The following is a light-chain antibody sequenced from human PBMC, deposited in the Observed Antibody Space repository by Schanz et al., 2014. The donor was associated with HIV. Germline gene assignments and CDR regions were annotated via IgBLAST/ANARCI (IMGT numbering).Light chain of an antibody. CDR2: GAS. CDR1: QTFRSSY. Sequence: EIVLTQSPGTLSLSPGERATLSCRASQTFRSSYLAWYQQKPGQAPSLLLYGASSRATGIPDRFSGSGSGTDFTLTISRLEPEDFAVYYCQQYGSSPSWTFGQGTKVEIK. V-gene: IGKV3-20*01. CDR3: QQYGSSPSWT. J-gene: IGKJ1*01.